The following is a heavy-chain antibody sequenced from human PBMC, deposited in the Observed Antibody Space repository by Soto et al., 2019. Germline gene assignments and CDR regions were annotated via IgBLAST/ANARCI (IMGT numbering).Heavy chain of an antibody. CDR1: GFSFTSYW. D-gene: IGHD6-13*01. CDR2: IYPGDSET. V-gene: IGHV5-51*01. CDR3: ARSIAAAGTRYYYYGMDV. J-gene: IGHJ6*02. Sequence: GEALEICRRVSGFSFTSYWNDLGRQGPGKGVGGGGIIYPGDSETRYSPSFKGQVTTTDNKYISTAYLKWSSLKASDTAMYYCARSIAAAGTRYYYYGMDVWGQGTTVTVSS.